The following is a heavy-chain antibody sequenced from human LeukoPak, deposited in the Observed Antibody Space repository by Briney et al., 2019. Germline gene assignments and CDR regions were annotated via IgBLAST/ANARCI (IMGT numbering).Heavy chain of an antibody. D-gene: IGHD3-10*01. CDR1: GFTVSTSW. V-gene: IGHV3-7*01. Sequence: PGGSLRLSCAASGFTVSTSWMSWVRQAPGEGLEWVANMNQDGSAKYYVDSVKGRFTISRDNTKNSLYLKMNSLISEDTAVYYFARAGFLRTFDIWGQGTMVTVSS. J-gene: IGHJ3*02. CDR3: ARAGFLRTFDI. CDR2: MNQDGSAK.